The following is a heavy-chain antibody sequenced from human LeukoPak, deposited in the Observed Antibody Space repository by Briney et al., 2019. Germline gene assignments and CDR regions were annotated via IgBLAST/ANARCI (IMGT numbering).Heavy chain of an antibody. D-gene: IGHD3-22*01. CDR2: IDWDGDK. CDR3: ARTNYDSSGYYPKTYYYYGMDV. V-gene: IGHV2-70*01. Sequence: SGPALVKPTQTLTLTCTFSGFSLSTSGMCVSWIRQPPGKALEWLALIDWDGDKYYSTSLKTRLTISKDTSKNQVVLTMTNMDPVDTATYYCARTNYDSSGYYPKTYYYYGMDVWGQGTTVTVSS. CDR1: GFSLSTSGMC. J-gene: IGHJ6*02.